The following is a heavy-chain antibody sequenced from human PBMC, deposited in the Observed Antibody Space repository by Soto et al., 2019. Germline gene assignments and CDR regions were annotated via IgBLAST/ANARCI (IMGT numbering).Heavy chain of an antibody. J-gene: IGHJ4*02. Sequence: ASVKVSCKASGYTFTSYYMHWVRQAPGQGLEWMGRINPSDGNTSYAQKFQGRVTMTRDTSASTAYMELSSLRSEDTAVYYCARVSGWYHLDYWGQGTLVTVSS. D-gene: IGHD6-19*01. CDR3: ARVSGWYHLDY. V-gene: IGHV1-46*01. CDR2: INPSDGNT. CDR1: GYTFTSYY.